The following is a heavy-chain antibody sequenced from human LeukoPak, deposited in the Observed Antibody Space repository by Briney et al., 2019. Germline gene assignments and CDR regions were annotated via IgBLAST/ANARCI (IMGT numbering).Heavy chain of an antibody. V-gene: IGHV7-4-1*02. CDR1: RYTFTDYT. J-gene: IGHJ4*02. Sequence: ASVKVSCKAFRYTFTDYTMNWVRQAPGQGLEWMGWINTNTGNPTYAQGFTGRIVFSLDTSVSTAYLQISSLKAEDTAVYYCARARGCFYDSSGPKLDYWGQGPLVTVSS. CDR2: INTNTGNP. D-gene: IGHD3-22*01. CDR3: ARARGCFYDSSGPKLDY.